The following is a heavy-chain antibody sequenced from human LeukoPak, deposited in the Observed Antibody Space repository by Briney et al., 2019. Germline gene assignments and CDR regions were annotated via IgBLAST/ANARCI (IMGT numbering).Heavy chain of an antibody. V-gene: IGHV4-59*08. J-gene: IGHJ4*02. Sequence: SETLSLTCTVSGGSISSYYWSWIRQPPGKGLEWIGYIYYSGSTNYNPSLKSRVTISVDTSKNQFSLKLSSVTAADTAVYYCASRTMVRGVTFDYWGQGTLVTVSS. D-gene: IGHD3-10*01. CDR3: ASRTMVRGVTFDY. CDR1: GGSISSYY. CDR2: IYYSGST.